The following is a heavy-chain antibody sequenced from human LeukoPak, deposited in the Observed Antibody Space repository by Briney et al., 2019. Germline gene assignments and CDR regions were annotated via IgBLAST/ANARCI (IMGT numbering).Heavy chain of an antibody. J-gene: IGHJ4*02. CDR1: GGSISSSSYY. V-gene: IGHV4-39*07. CDR3: ARGHLGSGFDY. Sequence: SETLSLTCTVSGGSISSSSYYWGWIRQPPGKGLEWIGSIYYSGSTYYNPSLKSRVTISVDTSKNQFSLKLSSVTAADTAVYYCARGHLGSGFDYWGQGTLVTVSS. CDR2: IYYSGST. D-gene: IGHD6-19*01.